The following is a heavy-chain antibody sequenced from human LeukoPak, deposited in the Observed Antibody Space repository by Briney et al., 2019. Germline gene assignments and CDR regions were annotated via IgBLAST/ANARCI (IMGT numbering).Heavy chain of an antibody. CDR2: INPNSGGT. CDR3: ARGSSSAPGDY. V-gene: IGHV1-2*06. J-gene: IGHJ4*02. CDR1: GYTFTGYY. D-gene: IGHD6-13*01. Sequence: ASVKVSCKXSGYTFTGYYMHWVLQAPGQGLEWMGRINPNSGGTNYAQKFQGRVTMTRDTSISTAYMELSRLRSDDAAVYYCARGSSSAPGDYWGQGTLVTVSS.